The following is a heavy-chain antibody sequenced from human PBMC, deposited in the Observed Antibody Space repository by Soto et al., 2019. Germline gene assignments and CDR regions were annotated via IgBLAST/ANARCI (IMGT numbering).Heavy chain of an antibody. J-gene: IGHJ6*02. CDR3: AREGSLGLDV. V-gene: IGHV3-74*03. CDR2: INGDGASL. CDR1: GFIFSSFW. D-gene: IGHD3-10*01. Sequence: GVLRLSCSGSGFIFSSFWMHWVRQGPGKGLEWVSRINGDGASLAYAESVKGRFSISRDNVKNTLHLQMNSLGVDDTAVYFCAREGSLGLDVWGRGTTVTVS.